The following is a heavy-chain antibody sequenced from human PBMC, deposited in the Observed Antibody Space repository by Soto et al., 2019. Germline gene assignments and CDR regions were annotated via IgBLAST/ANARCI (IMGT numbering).Heavy chain of an antibody. Sequence: VQLVESGGGLVQPGRSLRLSCTASAFTFGDFAMHWVRQVPGKGLEWVSGINWNGNYIGYAGSVKGRFTVSRDNAKNSLYLQMNSLRPEDTALYFCARAPTGGTWAVYFVWWGRGPLVTVSS. CDR2: INWNGNYI. CDR1: AFTFGDFA. J-gene: IGHJ4*02. V-gene: IGHV3-9*01. CDR3: ARAPTGGTWAVYFVW. D-gene: IGHD2-15*01.